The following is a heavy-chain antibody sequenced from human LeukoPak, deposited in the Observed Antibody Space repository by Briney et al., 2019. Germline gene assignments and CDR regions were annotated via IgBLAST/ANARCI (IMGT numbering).Heavy chain of an antibody. V-gene: IGHV4-61*02. D-gene: IGHD2-2*01. CDR2: IYSSGGT. J-gene: IGHJ4*02. Sequence: PSQTLSLTCTVSGGSISSGSYYWSWLRQPAGKGLEWIGRIYSSGGTDYNPSLKSRVTISVDSSRNQFSLELRSVTAADTAVYYCARGDCSSTSCSFDYWGQGTLVTVSS. CDR3: ARGDCSSTSCSFDY. CDR1: GGSISSGSYY.